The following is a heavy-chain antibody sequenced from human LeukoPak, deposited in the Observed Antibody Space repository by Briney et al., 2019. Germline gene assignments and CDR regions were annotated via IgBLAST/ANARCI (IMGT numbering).Heavy chain of an antibody. Sequence: GGSLRLSCAASGFTFSSYGMHWVRQAPGKGLEWVAVISYDGSNKYYADSVKGRFTISGDNSKNTLYLQMNSLRAEDTAVYYCATLYSYGGFDYWGQGTLVTVSS. D-gene: IGHD5-18*01. J-gene: IGHJ4*02. CDR2: ISYDGSNK. V-gene: IGHV3-30*03. CDR1: GFTFSSYG. CDR3: ATLYSYGGFDY.